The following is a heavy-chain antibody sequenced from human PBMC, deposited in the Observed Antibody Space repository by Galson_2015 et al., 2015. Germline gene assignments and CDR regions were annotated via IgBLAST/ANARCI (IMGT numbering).Heavy chain of an antibody. CDR2: ISSSSYI. Sequence: SLRLSCAASGFTFSSYSMNWVRQAPGKGLEWVSSISSSSYIYYADSVKGRFTISRDNAKNSLYLQMNSLRAEDTAVYYCAREFVDTAMVDYWGQGTLVTVSS. D-gene: IGHD5-18*01. CDR3: AREFVDTAMVDY. CDR1: GFTFSSYS. V-gene: IGHV3-21*01. J-gene: IGHJ4*02.